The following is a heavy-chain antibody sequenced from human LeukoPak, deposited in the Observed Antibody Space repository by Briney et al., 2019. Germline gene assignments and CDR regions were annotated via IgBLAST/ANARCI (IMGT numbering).Heavy chain of an antibody. CDR2: IRSKANDYAT. J-gene: IGHJ6*03. CDR1: GISFDGSP. CDR3: QAYYYYYMDV. Sequence: PGGSLRLSCAASGISFDGSPIHWVRQASGKGLERVGRIRSKANDYATGYGASVKGRFIISRDDSKNMSYLEMNSLTTEDTAVYFCQAYYYYYMDVWGKGTTVTVSS. V-gene: IGHV3-73*01.